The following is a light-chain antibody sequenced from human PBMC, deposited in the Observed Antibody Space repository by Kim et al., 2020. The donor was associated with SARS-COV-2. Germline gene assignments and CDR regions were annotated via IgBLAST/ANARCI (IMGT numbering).Light chain of an antibody. J-gene: IGKJ2*01. V-gene: IGKV3-15*01. Sequence: VSPGGRATLSCRASQSVSSNLAWYQQNPGQAPRLLIYGASTRATGIPARFSGSGSGTEFTLTISSLQSEDLAVYFCQQYDDWPPFTFGQGTKLEI. CDR2: GAS. CDR3: QQYDDWPPFT. CDR1: QSVSSN.